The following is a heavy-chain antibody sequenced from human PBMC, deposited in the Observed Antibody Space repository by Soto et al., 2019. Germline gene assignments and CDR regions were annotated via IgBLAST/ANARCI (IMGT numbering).Heavy chain of an antibody. CDR2: IYYSGST. V-gene: IGHV4-30-4*01. CDR1: GGSISSGDYY. Sequence: SETLSLTCTVSGGSISSGDYYWSWIRQPPGKGLEWIGYIYYSGSTYYSPSLKSRVTISVDTSKNQFSLNLTSVTAADTAVYYCARLGGYYQAFDQWGQGSLVTVSS. CDR3: ARLGGYYQAFDQ. J-gene: IGHJ4*02. D-gene: IGHD3-22*01.